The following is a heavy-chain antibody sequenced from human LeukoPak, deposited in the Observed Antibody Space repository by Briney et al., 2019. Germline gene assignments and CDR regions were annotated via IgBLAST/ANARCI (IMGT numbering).Heavy chain of an antibody. V-gene: IGHV3-11*06. CDR1: GFTFSDYY. CDR2: ISSSSSYT. CDR3: ARDMVVAARGGMDV. J-gene: IGHJ6*02. Sequence: AGGSLRLSCAASGFTFSDYYMSWIRQAPGKGLEWVSYISSSSSYTNYAGSVKGRFTISRDNAKNSLYLQMNSLRAEGTAVYYCARDMVVAARGGMDVWGQGTTVTVSS. D-gene: IGHD2-15*01.